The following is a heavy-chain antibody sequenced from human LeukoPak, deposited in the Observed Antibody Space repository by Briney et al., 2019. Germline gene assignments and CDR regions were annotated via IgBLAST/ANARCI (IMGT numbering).Heavy chain of an antibody. CDR3: AKTFIFGGDHFQH. J-gene: IGHJ1*01. CDR2: QSDTGYYR. V-gene: IGHV3-23*01. CDR1: GFTFGDIA. Sequence: GGSLRLSCTGSGFTFGDIAMSWVRQAPGKGLEWVSDQSDTGYYRNYADSAKGRFTISRDNSKNTLYLQMSSLRADDTAVYYCAKTFIFGGDHFQHWGQGTLVTVFS. D-gene: IGHD2-21*02.